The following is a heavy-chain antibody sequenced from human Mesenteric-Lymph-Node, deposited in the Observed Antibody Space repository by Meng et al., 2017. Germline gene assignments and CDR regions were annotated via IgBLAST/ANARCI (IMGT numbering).Heavy chain of an antibody. Sequence: GSLRLSCAVYGGSLSGDYWVWIRQAPGKGLEWIGEINHRGETNYKSSLKSRVTMTIDTSKNQFSLKVTSVTAADTGIFYCARGVAYSSSWGTTNDAFDIWGQGTMVTVSS. CDR2: INHRGET. J-gene: IGHJ3*02. D-gene: IGHD6-13*01. V-gene: IGHV4-34*01. CDR1: GGSLSGDY. CDR3: ARGVAYSSSWGTTNDAFDI.